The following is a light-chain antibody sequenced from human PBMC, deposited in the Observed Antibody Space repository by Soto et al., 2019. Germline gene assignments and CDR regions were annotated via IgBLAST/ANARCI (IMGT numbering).Light chain of an antibody. CDR1: QSVSSSY. CDR2: GAS. Sequence: EIALTQSPGTLSLSPGERATLSCRASQSVSSSYLAWYQQKPGQAPRLLIYGASSRATGIPDRFSGSGSGTDFTLTISRPEPEDFAVYYCQQYGSSPVTFGGGTKVDI. V-gene: IGKV3-20*01. J-gene: IGKJ4*01. CDR3: QQYGSSPVT.